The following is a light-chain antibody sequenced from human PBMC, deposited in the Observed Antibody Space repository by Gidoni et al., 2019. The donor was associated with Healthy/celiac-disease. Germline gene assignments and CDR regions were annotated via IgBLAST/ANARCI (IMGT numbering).Light chain of an antibody. CDR2: DAS. Sequence: DIQMTQSPSSLSASVGDRVTITCRASQDISNYLAWYQQKPGKAPKLLIYDASNLQSGVPSRFSGSGSGTDFTLTISSLQPEDVATYYCQKYNSAPSTFGRGTKVDIK. CDR1: QDISNY. J-gene: IGKJ3*01. CDR3: QKYNSAPST. V-gene: IGKV1-27*01.